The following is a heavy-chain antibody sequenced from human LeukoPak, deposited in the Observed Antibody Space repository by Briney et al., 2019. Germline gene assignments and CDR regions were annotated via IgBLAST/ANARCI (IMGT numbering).Heavy chain of an antibody. Sequence: GGSLRLSCAASGFTFSSYAMSWVRQAPGKGLEWVSTISRSGGSTYYADSVKGRFTISRDNSKNTLYLQMNSLRAEDTAVYYCAKGRSRGNVVVPAAIFDNCGQGTPVTVSS. CDR2: ISRSGGST. CDR1: GFTFSSYA. CDR3: AKGRSRGNVVVPAAIFDN. J-gene: IGHJ4*02. V-gene: IGHV3-23*01. D-gene: IGHD2-2*01.